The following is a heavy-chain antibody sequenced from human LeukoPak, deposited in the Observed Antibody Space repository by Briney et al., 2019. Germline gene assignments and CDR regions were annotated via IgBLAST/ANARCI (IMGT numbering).Heavy chain of an antibody. V-gene: IGHV3-23*01. D-gene: IGHD2-15*01. CDR1: GFTFGSYA. CDR2: ISGGGGGT. J-gene: IGHJ5*02. Sequence: PGGSLRLSCAASGFTFGSYAMNWVRQAPGKGLEWVSAISGGGGGTYYADSVKGRFTISRDNSRNTLYLQMNSLRAEDTAVYYCAKYYIGYCSGGSCSGGFDPWGQGTLVTVSS. CDR3: AKYYIGYCSGGSCSGGFDP.